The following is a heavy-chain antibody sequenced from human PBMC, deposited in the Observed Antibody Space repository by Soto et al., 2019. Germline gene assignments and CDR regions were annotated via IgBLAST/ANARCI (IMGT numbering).Heavy chain of an antibody. J-gene: IGHJ6*02. V-gene: IGHV2-5*02. Sequence: QITLKESGPTLVRPTQTLTLTCSFSGFSLNTNGMGVGWIRQPPGKALEWLAFIYWDEDKRYSPSLKTRLTVTTDTSKIQLVLTLTNLDPLDTRTYYCAGWNYESGLDVWGQGTTVTVSS. D-gene: IGHD1-7*01. CDR1: GFSLNTNGMG. CDR2: IYWDEDK. CDR3: AGWNYESGLDV.